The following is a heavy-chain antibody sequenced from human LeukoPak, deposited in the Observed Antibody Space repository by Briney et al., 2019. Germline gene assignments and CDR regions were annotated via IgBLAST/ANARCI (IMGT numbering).Heavy chain of an antibody. CDR1: GGSISSSSYY. V-gene: IGHV4-39*01. CDR2: IYYSGST. D-gene: IGHD2-2*01. J-gene: IGHJ5*02. CDR3: ASGGDIVVVPAAMVALSPLTNWFDP. Sequence: PSETLSLTCTVSGGSISSSSYYWGWIRQPPGKGLEWIGSIYYSGSTYYNPSLKSRVTISVDTSKNQFSLKLSSVTAADTAVYYCASGGDIVVVPAAMVALSPLTNWFDPWGQGTLVTVSS.